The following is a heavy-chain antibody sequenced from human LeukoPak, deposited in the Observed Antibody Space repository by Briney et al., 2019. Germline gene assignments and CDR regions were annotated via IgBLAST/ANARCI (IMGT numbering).Heavy chain of an antibody. CDR3: ARGRLFQRYYYYYMDV. CDR1: GYTFTSYD. CDR2: MKPNSGNT. D-gene: IGHD2/OR15-2a*01. J-gene: IGHJ6*03. V-gene: IGHV1-8*03. Sequence: ASVKVSCKASGYTFTSYDINWVRQATGQGLEWMGWMKPNSGNTGYAQKFQGRVTITRNTSISTAYMELSSLRSEDTAVYYCARGRLFQRYYYYYMDVWGKGTTVTVSS.